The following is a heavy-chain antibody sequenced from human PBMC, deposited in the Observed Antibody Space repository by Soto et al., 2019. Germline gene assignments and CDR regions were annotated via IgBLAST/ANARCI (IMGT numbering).Heavy chain of an antibody. Sequence: GESLKISCKGSGYSFTSYWITWVRQMPGKGLEWMGRIDPSDSYTNYSPSFQGHVTISVDRSLTTAYLQLSSLKASDTAMYYCARHGRSSPDFDYWDRGTLVTVSS. J-gene: IGHJ4*02. V-gene: IGHV5-10-1*01. CDR2: IDPSDSYT. D-gene: IGHD6-6*01. CDR3: ARHGRSSPDFDY. CDR1: GYSFTSYW.